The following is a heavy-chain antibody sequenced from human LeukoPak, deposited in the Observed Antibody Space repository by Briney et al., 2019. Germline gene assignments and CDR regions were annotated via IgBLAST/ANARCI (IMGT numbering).Heavy chain of an antibody. CDR3: TTVGPYSYGDY. D-gene: IGHD5-18*01. CDR2: IKSKTDGGKT. J-gene: IGHJ4*02. Sequence: GGSLRLSCAASGFTFSNAWMSWVRQAPGKGLEWVGRIKSKTDGGKTDYAAPVKGRFTISRDDSKNTLYLQMNSLKTEDTAVYYCTTVGPYSYGDYWGQGTLVTVSS. CDR1: GFTFSNAW. V-gene: IGHV3-15*01.